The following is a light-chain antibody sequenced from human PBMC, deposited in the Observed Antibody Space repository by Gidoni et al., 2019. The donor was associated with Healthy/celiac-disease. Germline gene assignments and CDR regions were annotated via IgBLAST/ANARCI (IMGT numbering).Light chain of an antibody. CDR2: WAS. CDR1: QSVLYSSNNKNY. V-gene: IGKV4-1*01. J-gene: IGKJ2*01. Sequence: DIVMTQSPDSLAVSLGERATINCKSSQSVLYSSNNKNYLAWSQQKPGQPPKLLIYWASTRESGVPDRFSGSGSGTDFTLTISSLQAEDVAVYYCQQYYSTPPTYTFGQXTKLEIK. CDR3: QQYYSTPPTYT.